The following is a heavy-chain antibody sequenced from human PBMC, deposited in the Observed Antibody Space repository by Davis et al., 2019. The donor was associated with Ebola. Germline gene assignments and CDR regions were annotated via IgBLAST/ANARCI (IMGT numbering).Heavy chain of an antibody. J-gene: IGHJ4*02. Sequence: GESLKISCAASGFTFSSYEMNWVRQAPGKGLEWVSYISSSGSTIYYADSVKGRFTISRDNAKNSLYLQMNSLRAEDTAVYYCARASYSGYDFTGHYFDYWGQGTLVTVSS. CDR1: GFTFSSYE. CDR2: ISSSGSTI. D-gene: IGHD5-12*01. CDR3: ARASYSGYDFTGHYFDY. V-gene: IGHV3-48*03.